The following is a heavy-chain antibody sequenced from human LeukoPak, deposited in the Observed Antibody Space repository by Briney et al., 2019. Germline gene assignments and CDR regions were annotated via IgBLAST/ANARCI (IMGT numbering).Heavy chain of an antibody. Sequence: GASVKVSCKASGYTFTSYGISWVRQAPGQGLEWMGWMNPNSGNTGYAQKFQGRVTMTRNTSISTAYMELSSLRSEDTAVYYCARGRWISGDYYFDYWGQGTLVTVSS. CDR1: GYTFTSYG. V-gene: IGHV1-8*02. J-gene: IGHJ4*02. D-gene: IGHD2-2*03. CDR3: ARGRWISGDYYFDY. CDR2: MNPNSGNT.